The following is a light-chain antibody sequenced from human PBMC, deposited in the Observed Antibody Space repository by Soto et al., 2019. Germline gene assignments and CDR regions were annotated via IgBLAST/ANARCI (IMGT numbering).Light chain of an antibody. CDR1: QSVSSPY. J-gene: IGKJ1*01. Sequence: EIVLTQSPGTLSLSPGERASLSCRASQSVSSPYLAWYQQQPGQAPRLLIYATSTRATGIPDRFSGSGSGTDFTLTISRLEPEDFAVYYCQQYGSSLWTFGQGTKVEIK. CDR3: QQYGSSLWT. CDR2: ATS. V-gene: IGKV3-20*01.